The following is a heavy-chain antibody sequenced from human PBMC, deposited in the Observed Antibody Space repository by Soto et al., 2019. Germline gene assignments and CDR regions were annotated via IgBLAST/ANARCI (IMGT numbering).Heavy chain of an antibody. CDR3: SKDLQAYGDYNYYYYGMDV. Sequence: QVQLVESGGGVVQPGGSLRLSCTASGFTFTTFGIHWVRQAPGKGLEWVALISYEGHNNYYSDSVKGRFIISRDNYKNTLSLQMNSLRAEDTAVYYCSKDLQAYGDYNYYYYGMDVWGQGTTVSVSS. D-gene: IGHD4-17*01. V-gene: IGHV3-30*18. CDR1: GFTFTTFG. CDR2: ISYEGHNN. J-gene: IGHJ6*02.